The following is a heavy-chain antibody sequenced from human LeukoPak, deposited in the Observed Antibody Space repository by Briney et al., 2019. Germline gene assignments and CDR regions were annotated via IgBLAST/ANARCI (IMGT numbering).Heavy chain of an antibody. V-gene: IGHV3-30*02. CDR1: GFTFSSYG. D-gene: IGHD2-2*01. Sequence: GGSLRLSCAASGFTFSSYGMHWVRQAPGKGLEWVAVIWYDGSNKYYADSVKGRFTISRDNSKNTLYLQINSLRAEDTAAYYCAKEFHEIILRQSLHCSSTSCYLADGMDVWGQGTTVTVSS. CDR2: IWYDGSNK. J-gene: IGHJ6*02. CDR3: AKEFHEIILRQSLHCSSTSCYLADGMDV.